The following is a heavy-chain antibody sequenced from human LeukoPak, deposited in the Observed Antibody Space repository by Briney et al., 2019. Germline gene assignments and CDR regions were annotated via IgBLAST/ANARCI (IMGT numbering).Heavy chain of an antibody. CDR3: AMSRSGSYYKSYFDS. V-gene: IGHV4-34*01. CDR1: GGSFSGYY. J-gene: IGHJ4*02. CDR2: INHSGST. Sequence: SETLSLTCAVYGGSFSGYYWSWIRQPPGKGLEWIGEINHSGSTNYDPSLKSRVTISVDTSKNQFSLKLSSVTAADTAVYYCAMSRSGSYYKSYFDSWGQGTPVTVSS. D-gene: IGHD3-10*01.